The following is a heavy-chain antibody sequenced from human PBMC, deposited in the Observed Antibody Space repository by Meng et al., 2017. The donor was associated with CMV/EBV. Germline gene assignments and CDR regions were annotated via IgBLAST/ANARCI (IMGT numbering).Heavy chain of an antibody. D-gene: IGHD6-19*01. CDR2: INWNGGST. Sequence: CAASGFTCDEYGMSWVRQAPGKGLEWVSSINWNGGSTGYADSVKGRFTISRDNAKNSLYLQMNSLRAEDTALYHCARSRAAAVALFDYWGQGTLVTVSS. V-gene: IGHV3-20*01. CDR3: ARSRAAAVALFDY. CDR1: GFTCDEYG. J-gene: IGHJ4*02.